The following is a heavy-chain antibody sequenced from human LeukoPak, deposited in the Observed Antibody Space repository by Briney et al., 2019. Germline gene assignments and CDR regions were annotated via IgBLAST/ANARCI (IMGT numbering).Heavy chain of an antibody. CDR3: ARNVYGDPREGWFDP. Sequence: PSETLSLTCTVSGGSISSSSYYWGWIRQPPGKGLEWIGSIYYSGSTYYNPSLKSRVTISVDTSKNQFSLKLSSVTAADTAVYYCARNVYGDPREGWFDPWGQGTLVTVSS. CDR2: IYYSGST. CDR1: GGSISSSSYY. D-gene: IGHD4-17*01. V-gene: IGHV4-39*07. J-gene: IGHJ5*02.